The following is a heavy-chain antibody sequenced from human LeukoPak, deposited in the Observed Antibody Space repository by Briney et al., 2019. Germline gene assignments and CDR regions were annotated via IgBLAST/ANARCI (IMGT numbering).Heavy chain of an antibody. D-gene: IGHD6-25*01. V-gene: IGHV3-48*01. CDR2: IGTSSTTI. CDR3: ARFAAGGSYSYYMDV. Sequence: SGGSLRLSCAASGFTFSSYTMNWVRQPPGKGLEWVSNIGTSSTTIYYADSVKGRFTISRDNAKNSLYLQMNSLRADDTAVYYCARFAAGGSYSYYMDVWGKGTTVTVSS. CDR1: GFTFSSYT. J-gene: IGHJ6*03.